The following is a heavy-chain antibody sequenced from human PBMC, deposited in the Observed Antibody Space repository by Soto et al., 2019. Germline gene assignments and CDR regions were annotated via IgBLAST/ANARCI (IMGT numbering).Heavy chain of an antibody. J-gene: IGHJ5*01. CDR3: TIVDATSASYSLFAKDGCSQSITGPVS. V-gene: IGHV1-2*02. D-gene: IGHD2-15*01. Sequence: ASIKVSCTSSRYTFTDYFVHWERRAPGQGLEWMGWINPNSGGPKYAQKYQGRVTMTRDTSISTVYMELSRLTSDDTAVDYWTIVDATSASYSLFAKDGCSQSITGPVSW. CDR1: RYTFTDYF. CDR2: INPNSGGP.